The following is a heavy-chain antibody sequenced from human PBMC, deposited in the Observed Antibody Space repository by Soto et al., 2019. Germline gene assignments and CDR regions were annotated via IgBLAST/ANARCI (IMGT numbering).Heavy chain of an antibody. CDR3: TIEVFPVLTSYYSMDV. J-gene: IGHJ6*02. V-gene: IGHV3-30*03. Sequence: QVQLVESGGGVVQPGRSLRLSCADSGFTFSSYGMHWVRQAPGKGLEWVAVISYDGSNKYYADSVKGRFTISRDNSKNTLYLQMNSLTAGDTAVHNSTIEVFPVLTSYYSMDVWGQGTTVTVSS. CDR2: ISYDGSNK. CDR1: GFTFSSYG. D-gene: IGHD1-20*01.